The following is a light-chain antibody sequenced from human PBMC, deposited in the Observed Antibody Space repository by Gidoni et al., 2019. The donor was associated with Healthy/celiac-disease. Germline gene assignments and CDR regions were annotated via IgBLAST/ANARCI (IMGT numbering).Light chain of an antibody. CDR3: QQYNSFLLT. CDR1: RSISSW. J-gene: IGKJ4*01. V-gene: IGKV1-5*03. CDR2: TAS. Sequence: DIQMTQSPSTLSASVGDRVTITCRASRSISSWLAWYQQKPGKAPKLLIYTASSLECGVPSRFSGSGSGTEFTLTISSLQPDDFATYYCQQYNSFLLTFGGGTKVEIK.